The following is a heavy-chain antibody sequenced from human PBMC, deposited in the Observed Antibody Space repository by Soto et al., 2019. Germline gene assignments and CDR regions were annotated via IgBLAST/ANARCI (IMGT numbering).Heavy chain of an antibody. CDR2: IHYAGNT. J-gene: IGHJ3*02. CDR1: GGSISSGGFS. V-gene: IGHV4-30-2*01. CDR3: ARSYCGGDCYSDFDAFDI. Sequence: SETLSLTCAVSGGSISSGGFSWSWIRQPPGKGLEWIGYIHYAGNTYYNPSLKGRVTISVDRSKNQFSLELYSVAAADTAVYYCARSYCGGDCYSDFDAFDIWGQGTPVTV. D-gene: IGHD2-21*02.